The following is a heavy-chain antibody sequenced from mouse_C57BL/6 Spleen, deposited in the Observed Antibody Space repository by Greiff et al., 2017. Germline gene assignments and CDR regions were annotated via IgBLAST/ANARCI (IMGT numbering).Heavy chain of an antibody. V-gene: IGHV5-17*01. CDR2: ISSGSSTI. D-gene: IGHD2-4*01. CDR3: AGLRGYAMDY. Sequence: EVKVVESGGGLVKPGGSLKLSCAASGFTFSDYGMHWVRQAPEKGLEWVAYISSGSSTIYYADTVKGRFTISRDNAKNTLFLQMTSLRSEDTAMYYCAGLRGYAMDYWGQGTSVTVSS. CDR1: GFTFSDYG. J-gene: IGHJ4*01.